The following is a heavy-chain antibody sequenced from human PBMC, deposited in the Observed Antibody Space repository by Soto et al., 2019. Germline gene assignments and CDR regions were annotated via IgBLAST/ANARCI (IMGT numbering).Heavy chain of an antibody. CDR3: ARLPRSERLAGYYFREAFDI. Sequence: SGPTLVNPTQTLTLTCTFSGFSLSTSGMCMSWVRQSPGKALEWLALIDWEDDKYYSTSLKTRLTISTDTSRNQVVLSVTNIDPVDTATYYCARLPRSERLAGYYFREAFDIRGQGTVVPVS. D-gene: IGHD3-10*02. CDR2: IDWEDDK. CDR1: GFSLSTSGMC. J-gene: IGHJ3*02. V-gene: IGHV2-70*20.